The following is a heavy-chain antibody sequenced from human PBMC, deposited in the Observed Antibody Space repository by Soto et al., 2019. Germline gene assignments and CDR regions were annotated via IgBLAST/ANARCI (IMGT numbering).Heavy chain of an antibody. CDR1: GGSISSSSYY. CDR3: ASSAPTRGIAAAGTRSGY. D-gene: IGHD6-13*01. Sequence: SETLSLTCTVSGGSISSSSYYWGWIRQPPGKGLEWIGEINHSGSTNYNPSLKSRVTISVDTSKNQFSLKLSSVTAADTAVYYCASSAPTRGIAAAGTRSGYWGQGTLVTVSS. CDR2: INHSGST. V-gene: IGHV4-39*07. J-gene: IGHJ4*02.